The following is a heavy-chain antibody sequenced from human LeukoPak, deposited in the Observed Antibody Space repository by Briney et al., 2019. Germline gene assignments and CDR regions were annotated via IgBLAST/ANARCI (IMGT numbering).Heavy chain of an antibody. CDR3: ARDWGTYSTGFDY. V-gene: IGHV1-69*13. Sequence: SVKVSCKASGFVFTGYGFTWVRQAPGQGLEWMGGIIPIFGTANYAQKFQGRVTITADESTSTAYMELSSLRSEDTAVYYCARDWGTYSTGFDYWGQGTLVTVSS. J-gene: IGHJ4*02. D-gene: IGHD3-16*01. CDR2: IIPIFGTA. CDR1: GFVFTGYG.